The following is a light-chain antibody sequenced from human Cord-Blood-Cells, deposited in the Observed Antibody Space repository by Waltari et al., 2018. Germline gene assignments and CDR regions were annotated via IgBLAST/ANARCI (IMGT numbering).Light chain of an antibody. V-gene: IGKV3-11*01. J-gene: IGKJ4*01. Sequence: EIVLTRSPATLSLSPGERAPLSCRASQSVSSYLAWYQQKPGQAPRLLIYDASNRATGIPARFSGSGSGTDFTLTISSLEPKDFAVYYCQQRSNWPPLTFGGGTKVEIK. CDR2: DAS. CDR3: QQRSNWPPLT. CDR1: QSVSSY.